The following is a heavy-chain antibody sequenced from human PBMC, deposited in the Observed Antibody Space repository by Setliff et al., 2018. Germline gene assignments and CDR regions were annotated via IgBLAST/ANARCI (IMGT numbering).Heavy chain of an antibody. D-gene: IGHD1-1*01. J-gene: IGHJ4*02. CDR3: AKELSMAYGND. Sequence: GGSLRLSCEASGFSFNRHWMTWVRQAPGKGLEWVAAVIQGGTGVYADSVKGRSTISRDTSKNMLYLQMNSLRAEDTAIYYCAKELSMAYGNDWGLGTLVTVSS. V-gene: IGHV3-23*01. CDR2: VIQGGTG. CDR1: GFSFNRHW.